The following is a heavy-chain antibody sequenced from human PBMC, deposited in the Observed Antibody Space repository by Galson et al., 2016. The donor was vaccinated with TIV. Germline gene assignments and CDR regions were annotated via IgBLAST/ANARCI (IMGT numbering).Heavy chain of an antibody. CDR1: GFTFSSFA. J-gene: IGHJ5*02. V-gene: IGHV3-23*01. D-gene: IGHD6-19*01. CDR3: AKDRGSGWYENWFDP. Sequence: SLRLSCAASGFTFSSFAVSWVRQAPGKGLEWVSAISGSGGRTSYADSLKGRFTISRDNSKNTAYLQMNSLRADDTAIYYCAKDRGSGWYENWFDPWGQGTLVTVSS. CDR2: ISGSGGRT.